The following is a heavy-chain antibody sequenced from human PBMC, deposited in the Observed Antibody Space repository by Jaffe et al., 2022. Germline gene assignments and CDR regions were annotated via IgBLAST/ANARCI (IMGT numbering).Heavy chain of an antibody. CDR3: VKGRISGDQEAY. D-gene: IGHD4-17*01. CDR1: GFTFRNYG. Sequence: EVQLLESGGDLVQPGGSLRLSCAASGFTFRNYGVSWVRRAPGKGLEWVSGITGNGGTTYYADSVKGRFTISRDNSKNTLYLHMNSLRAEDTAVYYCVKGRISGDQEAYWGQGTLVTVSS. J-gene: IGHJ4*02. V-gene: IGHV3-23*01. CDR2: ITGNGGTT.